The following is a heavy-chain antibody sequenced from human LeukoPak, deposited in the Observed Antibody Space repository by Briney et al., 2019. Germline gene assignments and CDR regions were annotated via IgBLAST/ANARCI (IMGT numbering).Heavy chain of an antibody. CDR2: IYKTGET. D-gene: IGHD3-10*01. CDR1: GFTLHSYD. Sequence: PGGSLRLSCVASGFTLHSYDMHWVRQTTGESLEWVSIIYKTGETYYPDSVKGRFTISRDSAKNSLYLQMNSLRAGDTAVYYCAREMSGSNDAFDIWGQGTMSPSPQ. V-gene: IGHV3-13*01. J-gene: IGHJ3*02. CDR3: AREMSGSNDAFDI.